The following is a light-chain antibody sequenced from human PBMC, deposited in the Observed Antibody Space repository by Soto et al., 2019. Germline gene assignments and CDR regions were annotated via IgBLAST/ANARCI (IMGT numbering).Light chain of an antibody. V-gene: IGLV1-40*01. Sequence: QSVLTQPPSVSGAPGQRVTISCTGSSSNIGAGYDVHWYQQLPGTAPKLLIYGNSNRPSGVPDRFSGSKSGNTASLTISGLQAEDDADYYCCSFTSGNTAYVFGTGTKLTVL. J-gene: IGLJ1*01. CDR3: CSFTSGNTAYV. CDR1: SSNIGAGYD. CDR2: GNS.